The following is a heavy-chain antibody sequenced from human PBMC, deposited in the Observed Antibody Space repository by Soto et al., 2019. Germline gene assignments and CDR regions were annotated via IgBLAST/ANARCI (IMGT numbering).Heavy chain of an antibody. V-gene: IGHV3-15*01. D-gene: IGHD5-12*01. CDR3: ATASSGFARYFDL. Sequence: EEQLVESGGGLVKPGGSLRLCCAASGFTFSNAWMSWVRQAPGKGLEWVGRIKTKTDGGPTDYAAPVKDRFTISRDDSKNTLYLQMNSLKTEDTAVYYCATASSGFARYFDLWGRGTLVIVSS. CDR2: IKTKTDGGPT. J-gene: IGHJ2*01. CDR1: GFTFSNAW.